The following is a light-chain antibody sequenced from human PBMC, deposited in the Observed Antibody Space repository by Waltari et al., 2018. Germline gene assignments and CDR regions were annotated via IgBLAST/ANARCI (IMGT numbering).Light chain of an antibody. CDR3: SSYTSSSPWV. V-gene: IGLV2-14*03. CDR1: TSYFGGNNY. CDR2: DVI. Sequence: QSALTQPASASGSPGQPITISCTATTSYFGGNNYVSWYQHHPGKAPKLMIYDVIKRPSGVSNRFSGSKSGNTASLTISGLQADDEADYYCSSYTSSSPWVFGGGTKLTVL. J-gene: IGLJ3*02.